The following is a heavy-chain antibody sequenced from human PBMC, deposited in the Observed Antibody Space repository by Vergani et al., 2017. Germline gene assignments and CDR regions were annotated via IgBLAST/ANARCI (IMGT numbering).Heavy chain of an antibody. D-gene: IGHD3-22*01. Sequence: EVPLVQSGAEVKKPGESLKISCQISGYSFTNYWIGWVRQMPGKGLEWMGIIHPADSDTIYSPSFQGQVTISVDKSISTAYLQRSSLRASDSAMYYCARLYGRDSSGSKYFDYGGQGTLVTVSS. J-gene: IGHJ4*02. CDR3: ARLYGRDSSGSKYFDY. V-gene: IGHV5-51*01. CDR2: IHPADSDT. CDR1: GYSFTNYW.